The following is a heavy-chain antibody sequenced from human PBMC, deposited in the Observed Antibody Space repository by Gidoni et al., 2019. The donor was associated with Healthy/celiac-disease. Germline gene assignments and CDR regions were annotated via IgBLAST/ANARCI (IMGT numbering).Heavy chain of an antibody. CDR2: SVVGSGNT. CDR1: GFTFTSSP. V-gene: IGHV1-58*01. Sequence: QMQLLQSGPEVKKPGTSVKVSCKASGFTFTSSPVQWVLQACGQRLEWIGWSVVGSGNTNYAPKLQERVIITSDMFTSTAYMELSSLRSEYTAVYYCAAWGDYYDSSGYKYYFDYWGQGTLVTVSS. CDR3: AAWGDYYDSSGYKYYFDY. D-gene: IGHD3-22*01. J-gene: IGHJ4*02.